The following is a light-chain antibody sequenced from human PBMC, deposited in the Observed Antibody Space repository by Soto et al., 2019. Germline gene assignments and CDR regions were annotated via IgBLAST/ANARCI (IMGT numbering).Light chain of an antibody. CDR3: QQYDNLLPIT. Sequence: DIQMTQSPSSLSASVGDIVTMTWQASQDISYYLNWYQQKPGKAPKLLIYDASNLETGVPSRFSGSGSGTDFTFTISSLQPEDIATYYCQQYDNLLPITFGQGTRLEIK. CDR2: DAS. J-gene: IGKJ5*01. CDR1: QDISYY. V-gene: IGKV1-33*01.